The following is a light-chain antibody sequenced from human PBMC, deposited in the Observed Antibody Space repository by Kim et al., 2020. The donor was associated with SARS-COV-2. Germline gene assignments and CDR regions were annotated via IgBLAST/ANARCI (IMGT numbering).Light chain of an antibody. V-gene: IGKV1-5*01. Sequence: SAAVGDRVTITARDSQSSSGWLAWYQQKPGRAPKVLSYDVSTLQSGVPSRFSGSGSGTEFTLNISSLQPDDIATYYCQQYTNYWTFGQGTKVDIK. CDR2: DVS. J-gene: IGKJ1*01. CDR3: QQYTNYWT. CDR1: QSSSGW.